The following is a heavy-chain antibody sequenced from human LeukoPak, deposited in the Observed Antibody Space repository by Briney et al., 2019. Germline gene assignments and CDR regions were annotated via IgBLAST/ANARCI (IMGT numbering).Heavy chain of an antibody. D-gene: IGHD6-6*01. V-gene: IGHV3-23*01. Sequence: GASLRLSCAASGFTFSSYAMSWVRQAPGQGLEWVSTISSSGGSTYYADSVKGRFTISRDNSNNTLFLQMNSLRAEDTAVFYCAKDRGGGYSSSSTGFDYWGQGTLVTVSS. CDR3: AKDRGGGYSSSSTGFDY. CDR2: ISSSGGST. J-gene: IGHJ4*02. CDR1: GFTFSSYA.